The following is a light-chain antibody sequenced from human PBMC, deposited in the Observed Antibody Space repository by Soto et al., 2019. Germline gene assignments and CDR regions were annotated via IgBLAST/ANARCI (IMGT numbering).Light chain of an antibody. CDR2: DAS. Sequence: EIVLTQSPATLSLSPGERATLSCRASQSVSSYLAWYQQKPGQAPRLLIYDASNRATGIPVRFSGSGSGTDFTLTISSLELEDFAVYYCQQRSNWPPSWTFGQGTKVEIK. V-gene: IGKV3-11*01. CDR3: QQRSNWPPSWT. CDR1: QSVSSY. J-gene: IGKJ1*01.